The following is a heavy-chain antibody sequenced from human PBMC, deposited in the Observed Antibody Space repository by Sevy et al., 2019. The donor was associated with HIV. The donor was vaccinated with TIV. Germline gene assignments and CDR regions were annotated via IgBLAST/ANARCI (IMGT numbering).Heavy chain of an antibody. CDR1: GFAFSSYS. CDR2: ITRSDSAR. CDR3: VRTVSGSYRYDDY. Sequence: GGSLRLSCGASGFAFSSYSMNWVGQAPGKGLEWVSSITRSDSARDYADSVKGRFTISRDNAKNSLFLQMNSLRVEDTAVYYCVRTVSGSYRYDDYWGQGTLVNVSS. J-gene: IGHJ4*02. V-gene: IGHV3-48*01. D-gene: IGHD3-16*02.